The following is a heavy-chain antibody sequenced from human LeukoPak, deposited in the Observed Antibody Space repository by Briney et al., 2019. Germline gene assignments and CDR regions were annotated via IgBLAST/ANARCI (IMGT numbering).Heavy chain of an antibody. CDR2: MKQDGSEI. Sequence: PGGSLRLSCEASGFTFSSYWLSWVRQAPGKGLEWVANMKQDGSEIYYVGSVRGRFTISRDNAKNSLYLQMNSLRADGTAVYYCARRGSYSLFDYWGQGTLVTVS. CDR3: ARRGSYSLFDY. V-gene: IGHV3-7*01. D-gene: IGHD1-26*01. CDR1: GFTFSSYW. J-gene: IGHJ4*02.